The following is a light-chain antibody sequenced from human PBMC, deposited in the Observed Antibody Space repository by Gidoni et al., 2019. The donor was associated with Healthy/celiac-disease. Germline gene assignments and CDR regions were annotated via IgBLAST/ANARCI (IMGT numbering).Light chain of an antibody. CDR3: CSYAGSYTPLYV. Sequence: QSALTQPRSVSGSPGQSVTISCTGTSSDVGGYNYVSWYHQHPGKAPKVMIYDVSKRPSGVPDRFSGSKSGNTASLTISGLQAEDEADYYCCSYAGSYTPLYVFGTGTKVTVL. CDR1: SSDVGGYNY. J-gene: IGLJ1*01. CDR2: DVS. V-gene: IGLV2-11*01.